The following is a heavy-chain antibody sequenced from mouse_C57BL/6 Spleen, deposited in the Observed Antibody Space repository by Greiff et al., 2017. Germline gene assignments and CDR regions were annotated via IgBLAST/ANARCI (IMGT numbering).Heavy chain of an antibody. J-gene: IGHJ4*01. V-gene: IGHV5-9-1*02. Sequence: EVQGVESGEGLVKPGGSLKLSCAASGFTFSSYAMSWVRQTPEKRLEWVAYISSGGDYIYYADTVKGRFTISRDNARNTLYLQMSSLKSEETAMYYCTGDRNPYYAMDYWGQGTSVTVSS. CDR3: TGDRNPYYAMDY. CDR1: GFTFSSYA. CDR2: ISSGGDYI.